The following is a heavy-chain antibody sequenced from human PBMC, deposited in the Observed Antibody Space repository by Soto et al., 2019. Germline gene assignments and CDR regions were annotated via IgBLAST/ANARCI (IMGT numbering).Heavy chain of an antibody. J-gene: IGHJ1*01. Sequence: AASVKVSCKASGYTFTSYYMHWVRQAPGQGLEWMGIINPSGGSTSYAQKFQGRVTMTRDTSTSTVYMELSSLRSEDTAVYYCARDRCSGGSCLEYFQHWGQGTLVTVSS. D-gene: IGHD2-15*01. CDR2: INPSGGST. V-gene: IGHV1-46*01. CDR3: ARDRCSGGSCLEYFQH. CDR1: GYTFTSYY.